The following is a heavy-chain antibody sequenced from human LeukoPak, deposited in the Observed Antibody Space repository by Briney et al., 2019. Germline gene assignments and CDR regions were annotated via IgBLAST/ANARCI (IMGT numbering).Heavy chain of an antibody. CDR2: IYYSGST. J-gene: IGHJ4*02. CDR3: ATDSCSSTSCRKKFDY. CDR1: GGSISSSNYY. Sequence: SETLSLTCTVSGGSISSSNYYWACIRQPPGKGLEWIGSIYYSGSTYYNPSLKSRVTISVDTSKNQFSLKLSSVTAADTAVYYCATDSCSSTSCRKKFDYWGQGTLVTVSS. D-gene: IGHD2-2*01. V-gene: IGHV4-39*07.